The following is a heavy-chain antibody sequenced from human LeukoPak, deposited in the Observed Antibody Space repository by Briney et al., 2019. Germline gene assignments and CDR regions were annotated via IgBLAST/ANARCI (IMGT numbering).Heavy chain of an antibody. D-gene: IGHD4-17*01. J-gene: IGHJ6*03. CDR2: FDPEDGET. Sequence: ASVKVSCKVSGYTLTELSMHWARQAPGKGLEWMGGFDPEDGETIYAQKFQGRVTMTEDTSTDTAYMELSSLRSEDTAVYYCATEAHRSVTTPYYYYMDVWGKGTTVTVSS. V-gene: IGHV1-24*01. CDR3: ATEAHRSVTTPYYYYMDV. CDR1: GYTLTELS.